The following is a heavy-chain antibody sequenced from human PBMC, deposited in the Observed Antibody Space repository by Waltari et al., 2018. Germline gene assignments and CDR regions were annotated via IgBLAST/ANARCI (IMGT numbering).Heavy chain of an antibody. J-gene: IGHJ6*02. CDR3: ARAYYYGSGSPPAV. CDR1: GGSISSYS. V-gene: IGHV4-59*01. D-gene: IGHD3-10*01. Sequence: QVQLQESGPGLVKPSATLSLTCTVSGGSISSYSWSWTRQPPGKGLEWIGYIYYSGSTNYNPSLKSRVTISVDTSKNQFSLKLSSVTAADTAVYYCARAYYYGSGSPPAVWGQGTTVTVSS. CDR2: IYYSGST.